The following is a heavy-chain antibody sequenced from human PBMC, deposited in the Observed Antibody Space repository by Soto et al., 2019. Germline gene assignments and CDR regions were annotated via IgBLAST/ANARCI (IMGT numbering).Heavy chain of an antibody. D-gene: IGHD2-2*01. V-gene: IGHV4-4*02. CDR3: ARQGSGVLYCSSTSCEGDWFDP. Sequence: PSETLSLTCAVSGGSISSSNWWSWVRQPPGKGLEWIGEIYHSGSTNYNPSLKSRVTISVDKSKNQFSLKLSSVTAADTAVYYCARQGSGVLYCSSTSCEGDWFDPWGQGTLVTVSS. CDR2: IYHSGST. CDR1: GGSISSSNW. J-gene: IGHJ5*02.